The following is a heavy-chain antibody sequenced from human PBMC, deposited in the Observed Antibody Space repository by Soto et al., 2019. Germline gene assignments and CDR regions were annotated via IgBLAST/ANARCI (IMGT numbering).Heavy chain of an antibody. J-gene: IGHJ6*02. Sequence: SVKVSCKASGGTFGSSGISWVRQAPGQGLDWMGGIIPMFGTTKHAQKFQGRVTITADESTSTAYMELSSLRSEDTGVYFCARREYCSGGSCFDYGMDFWGQGTSVTVSS. CDR2: IIPMFGTT. D-gene: IGHD2-15*01. V-gene: IGHV1-69*13. CDR3: ARREYCSGGSCFDYGMDF. CDR1: GGTFGSSG.